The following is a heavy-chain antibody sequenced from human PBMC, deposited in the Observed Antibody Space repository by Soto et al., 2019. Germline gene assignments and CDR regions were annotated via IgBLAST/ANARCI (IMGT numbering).Heavy chain of an antibody. V-gene: IGHV1-69*13. CDR1: GGTFSSYA. CDR3: ATLERGGGSYYLDY. Sequence: SVNVSCKASGGTFSSYAIGWVRQAPGQGLEWMGGIIPIFGTANYAQKFQGRVTITADESTSTAYMELSSLRSEDTAVYYCATLERGGGSYYLDYWGQGTLVTVSS. CDR2: IIPIFGTA. D-gene: IGHD1-26*01. J-gene: IGHJ4*02.